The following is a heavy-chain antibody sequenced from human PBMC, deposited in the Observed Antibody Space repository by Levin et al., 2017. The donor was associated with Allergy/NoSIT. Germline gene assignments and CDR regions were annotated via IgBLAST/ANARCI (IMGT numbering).Heavy chain of an antibody. CDR3: ARSEGGSSWTDY. D-gene: IGHD6-13*01. Sequence: GASVKVSCKASGGTFSSYAISWVRQAPGQGLEWMGRIIPILGIANYAQKFQGRVTITADKSTSTAYMELSSLRSEDTAVYYCARSEGGSSWTDYWGQGTLVTVSS. J-gene: IGHJ4*02. CDR1: GGTFSSYA. V-gene: IGHV1-69*04. CDR2: IIPILGIA.